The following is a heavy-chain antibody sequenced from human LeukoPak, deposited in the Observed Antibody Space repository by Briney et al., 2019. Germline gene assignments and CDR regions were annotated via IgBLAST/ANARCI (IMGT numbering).Heavy chain of an antibody. D-gene: IGHD3-22*01. Sequence: ASVKVSCKASGYTFTSYYMHWVRQAPGQGLEWMGIINPSGGSTSYAQKFQGRVTMTRDTSTSTVYMELSSLRSEDTAVYYCARPGDQYYYDSSGYYFGYWGQGTLVTVSS. J-gene: IGHJ4*02. V-gene: IGHV1-46*01. CDR2: INPSGGST. CDR3: ARPGDQYYYDSSGYYFGY. CDR1: GYTFTSYY.